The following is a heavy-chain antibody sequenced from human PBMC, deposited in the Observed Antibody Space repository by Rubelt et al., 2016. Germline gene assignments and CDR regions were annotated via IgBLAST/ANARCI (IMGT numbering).Heavy chain of an antibody. V-gene: IGHV3-74*01. D-gene: IGHD3-22*01. CDR1: GFSFSTYV. Sequence: PGGSMRLSCAASGFSFSTYVMHWIRQVPGKGLVWVARINHDGGVTTYADSVKGRFTISRDNAKNSLYLQMNSLRAEDTAVYYCARDFITMIVVLGWCAFDIWGQGTMVTVSS. J-gene: IGHJ3*02. CDR3: ARDFITMIVVLGWCAFDI. CDR2: INHDGGVT.